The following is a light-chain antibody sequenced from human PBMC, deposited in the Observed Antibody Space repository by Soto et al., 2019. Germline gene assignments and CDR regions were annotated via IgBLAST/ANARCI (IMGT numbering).Light chain of an antibody. V-gene: IGKV3-15*01. Sequence: DIVLTQSPATLSLSPGQRATLSCRSTRSVSSYLAWYKQKPGQAPRLLIYGASTRATGIPARFSGSGSGTEFTLTISSLQSEDFAVYYCQQYNNWPPITFGQGTRLEIK. CDR3: QQYNNWPPIT. CDR2: GAS. J-gene: IGKJ5*01. CDR1: RSVSSY.